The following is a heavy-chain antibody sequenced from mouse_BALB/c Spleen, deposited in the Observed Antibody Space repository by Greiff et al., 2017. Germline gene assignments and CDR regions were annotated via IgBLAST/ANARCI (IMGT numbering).Heavy chain of an antibody. V-gene: IGHV1-20*02. CDR2: INPYNGDT. CDR3: ARREGYAMDY. Sequence: LVESGPELVKPGASVKISCKASGYSFTGYFMNWVMQSHGKSLEWIGRINPYNGDTFYNQKFKGKATLTVDKSSSTAHMELRSLASEDSAVYYCARREGYAMDYWGQGTSVTVSS. CDR1: GYSFTGYF. J-gene: IGHJ4*01.